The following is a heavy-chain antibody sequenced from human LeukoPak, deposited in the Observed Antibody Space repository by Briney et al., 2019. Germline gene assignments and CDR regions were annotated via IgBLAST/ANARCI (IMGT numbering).Heavy chain of an antibody. V-gene: IGHV1-18*01. CDR3: ARLFWSGYYYYVDY. CDR1: GYTFTSYG. Sequence: GASVKVSCKASGYTFTSYGISWVRQAAGQGLEWMGWISAYNGNTNYAQKLQGRVTMTTDTSTSTAYMELRSLRSDDTAVYYCARLFWSGYYYYVDYWGQGTLVTVSS. J-gene: IGHJ4*02. CDR2: ISAYNGNT. D-gene: IGHD3-3*01.